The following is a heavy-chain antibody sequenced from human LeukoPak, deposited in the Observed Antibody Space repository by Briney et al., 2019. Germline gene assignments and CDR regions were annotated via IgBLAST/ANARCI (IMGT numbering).Heavy chain of an antibody. D-gene: IGHD6-6*01. CDR2: INPNSGGT. V-gene: IGHV1-2*02. CDR3: ARVGTFLSIYYFDY. Sequence: ASVKVSCKPSGYTFTTYYMHWVRQAPGKGLEWMGWINPNSGGTNYAQKFQGRVTMTRDTSISTAYMELSRLRSDDTAVYYCARVGTFLSIYYFDYWGQGTLVTVSS. CDR1: GYTFTTYY. J-gene: IGHJ4*02.